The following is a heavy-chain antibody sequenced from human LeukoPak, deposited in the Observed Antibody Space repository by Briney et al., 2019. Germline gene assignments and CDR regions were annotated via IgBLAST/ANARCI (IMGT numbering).Heavy chain of an antibody. D-gene: IGHD1-26*01. V-gene: IGHV3-30*18. J-gene: IGHJ4*02. CDR1: GFTFSSYG. Sequence: GGSLRLSCAASGFTFSSYGMHWVRQAPGEGLEWVAVISYDGSNKYYADSVKGRFTISRDNSKNTLYLQMNSLRAEDTAVYYCAKDSGGSYFAYWGQGTLVTVSS. CDR2: ISYDGSNK. CDR3: AKDSGGSYFAY.